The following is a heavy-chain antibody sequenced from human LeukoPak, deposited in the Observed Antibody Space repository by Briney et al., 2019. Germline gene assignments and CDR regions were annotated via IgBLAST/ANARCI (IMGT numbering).Heavy chain of an antibody. CDR2: ISSSSSTI. V-gene: IGHV3-48*04. J-gene: IGHJ6*02. Sequence: GGSLRLSCAASGFTFSSYSMNWVRQAPGKGLEWVSYISSSSSTICYADSVKGRFTISRDNAKNSLYLQMNSLRAEDTAVYYCAREWSYYYGMDVWGQGTTVTVSS. CDR1: GFTFSSYS. D-gene: IGHD2-15*01. CDR3: AREWSYYYGMDV.